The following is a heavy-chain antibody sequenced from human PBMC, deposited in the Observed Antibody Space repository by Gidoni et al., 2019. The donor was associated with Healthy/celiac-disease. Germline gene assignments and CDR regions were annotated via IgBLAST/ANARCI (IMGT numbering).Heavy chain of an antibody. J-gene: IGHJ3*02. CDR1: GYSFTSYW. CDR3: ARQIGGCSSTSCYVSDAFDI. Sequence: EVQLVQSGAEVKKPGASLKISCKGSGYSFTSYWLGWGRQMPGKGLEWMGIIYPGDSDTRYSPSFQGQVTISADKSISTAYLQWSSLKASDTAMYYCARQIGGCSSTSCYVSDAFDIWGQGTMVTVSS. D-gene: IGHD2-2*01. V-gene: IGHV5-51*01. CDR2: IYPGDSDT.